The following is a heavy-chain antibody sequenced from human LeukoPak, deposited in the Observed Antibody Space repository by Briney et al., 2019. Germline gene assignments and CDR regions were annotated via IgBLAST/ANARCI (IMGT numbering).Heavy chain of an antibody. Sequence: GGSLRLSCAASGFTFTSYWMHWVRQAPGKGLVWVSRINSDGSRTSYADSVKGRFTISRDNAKNTLYLQMNSLRAEDTAVYYCVRGVPVTPGIDYWGQGTLVTVSS. CDR1: GFTFTSYW. J-gene: IGHJ4*02. CDR2: INSDGSRT. D-gene: IGHD2-2*01. V-gene: IGHV3-74*01. CDR3: VRGVPVTPGIDY.